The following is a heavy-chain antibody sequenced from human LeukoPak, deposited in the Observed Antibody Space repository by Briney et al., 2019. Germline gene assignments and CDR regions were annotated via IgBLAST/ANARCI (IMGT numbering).Heavy chain of an antibody. CDR2: IYSGGST. CDR3: AREGEQLVFDY. Sequence: AGSLRLSCAASGFTVSSNYMSWVRQAPGKGLEWVSVIYSGGSTYYADSVKGRFTISRDNSKNTLYLQMNSLRAEDTAVYYCAREGEQLVFDYWGQGTLVTVAS. J-gene: IGHJ4*02. V-gene: IGHV3-53*01. CDR1: GFTVSSNY. D-gene: IGHD6-13*01.